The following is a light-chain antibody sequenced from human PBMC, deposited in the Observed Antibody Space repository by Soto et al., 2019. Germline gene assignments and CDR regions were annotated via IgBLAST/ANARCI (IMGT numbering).Light chain of an antibody. CDR2: DVS. CDR3: SSYTSSSTVV. Sequence: QSVLTQPASVSGSPGQSITISCTGTSSDVGGYNYVSWYQQHPGKAPKLMIYDVSNRPSGVSNRFSGSKSGNTASLTISGLQVEDGADYYCSSYTSSSTVVFGGGTKLPVL. J-gene: IGLJ2*01. V-gene: IGLV2-14*01. CDR1: SSDVGGYNY.